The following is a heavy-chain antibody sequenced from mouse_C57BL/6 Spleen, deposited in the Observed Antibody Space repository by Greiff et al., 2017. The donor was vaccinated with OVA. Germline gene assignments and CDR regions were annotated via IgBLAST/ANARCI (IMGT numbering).Heavy chain of an antibody. J-gene: IGHJ4*01. CDR1: GFTFSSYA. V-gene: IGHV5-9-1*02. CDR3: TRDPYGSSMDY. Sequence: EVKLVESGEGLVKPGGSLKLSCAASGFTFSSYAMSWVRQTPEKRLEWVAYISSGGDYIYYADTVKGRFTISRDNARNTLYLQMSSLKSEDTAMYYCTRDPYGSSMDYWGQGTSVTVSS. CDR2: ISSGGDYI. D-gene: IGHD1-1*01.